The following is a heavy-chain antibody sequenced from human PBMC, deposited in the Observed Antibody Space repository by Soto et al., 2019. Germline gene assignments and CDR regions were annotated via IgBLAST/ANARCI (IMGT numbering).Heavy chain of an antibody. Sequence: QMQLVQSGPEVKKPGTSVKVSCKASGFTFTSSAVQWVRQARGQRLEWIGWIVVGSGNTNYAQKFQERVTITRDMSTSTAYMEPSSLRTEDTAVYYCAAGSTCSSTSCPPPPQGWFDPWGQGTLVTVSS. J-gene: IGHJ5*02. CDR1: GFTFTSSA. V-gene: IGHV1-58*01. CDR3: AAGSTCSSTSCPPPPQGWFDP. CDR2: IVVGSGNT. D-gene: IGHD2-2*01.